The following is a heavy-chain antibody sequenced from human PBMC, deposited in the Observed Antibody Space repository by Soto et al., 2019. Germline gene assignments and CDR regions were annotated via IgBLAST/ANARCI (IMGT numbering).Heavy chain of an antibody. D-gene: IGHD3-9*01. CDR1: GYNFNNYW. CDR2: IYPGDSEV. CDR3: ARRSPGHLGGTDV. V-gene: IGHV5-51*01. J-gene: IGHJ6*02. Sequence: PGESLKISCRTSGYNFNNYWIAWMRQMPGKGLEWLGTIYPGDSEVKYTPSFQGRVIISADESITTAYLQWSSLEASDTAMYYCARRSPGHLGGTDVWGQGTTVTVSS.